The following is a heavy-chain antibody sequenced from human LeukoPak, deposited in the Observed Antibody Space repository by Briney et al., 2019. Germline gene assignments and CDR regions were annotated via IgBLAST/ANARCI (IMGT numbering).Heavy chain of an antibody. V-gene: IGHV4-34*01. CDR2: INHSGST. Sequence: ASETLSLTCAVYGVSFRGYYWSWIRQPPRKGLEWIGEINHSGSTNYNPSLKSRVTISVDTSKNQFSLKLSSVTAADTAVYYCASGQVFRSIAARVFRFYPWGQGTLVTVSS. J-gene: IGHJ5*02. CDR3: ASGQVFRSIAARVFRFYP. CDR1: GVSFRGYY. D-gene: IGHD6-6*01.